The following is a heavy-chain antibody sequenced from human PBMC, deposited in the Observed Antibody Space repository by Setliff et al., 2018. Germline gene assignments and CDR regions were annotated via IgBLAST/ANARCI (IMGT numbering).Heavy chain of an antibody. CDR2: IYYSGST. CDR1: GGSISGYY. J-gene: IGHJ4*02. V-gene: IGHV4-59*01. Sequence: PSETLSLTCTVSGGSISGYYWTWIRQPPGKGLEWIGYIYYSGSTNYNPSLKSRVSISVDTSKNQYSLMLTSVTVADTAVYYCAREYYYARSRNFDYWGQGTLVTVSS. CDR3: AREYYYARSRNFDY. D-gene: IGHD3-22*01.